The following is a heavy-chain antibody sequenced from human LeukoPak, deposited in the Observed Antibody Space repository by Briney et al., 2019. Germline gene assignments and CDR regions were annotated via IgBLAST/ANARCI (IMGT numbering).Heavy chain of an antibody. Sequence: GGSLRLSCAASGFTFSSYSMNWVRQAPGKGLEWVSSISSSSSYIYYADSVKGRFTISRDNAKNSLYLQMNSLRAEDTAVYYCARGPDSSGWYAHKGREFDYWGQGTLVTDSS. CDR2: ISSSSSYI. CDR3: ARGPDSSGWYAHKGREFDY. CDR1: GFTFSSYS. D-gene: IGHD6-19*01. J-gene: IGHJ4*02. V-gene: IGHV3-21*01.